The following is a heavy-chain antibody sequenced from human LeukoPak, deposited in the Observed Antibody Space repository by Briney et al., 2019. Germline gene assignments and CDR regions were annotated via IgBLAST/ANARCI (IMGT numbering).Heavy chain of an antibody. V-gene: IGHV3-23*01. Sequence: GGSLRLSCAASGFTFSSYAMSWVRQAPGKGLEWVSAISGSGGSTYYADSVKGRFTISRDNSKNTLYLQMNSLRAEDTAVYYCARDRIVGATTADDYWGQGTLVTVSS. CDR1: GFTFSSYA. CDR2: ISGSGGST. J-gene: IGHJ4*02. CDR3: ARDRIVGATTADDY. D-gene: IGHD1-26*01.